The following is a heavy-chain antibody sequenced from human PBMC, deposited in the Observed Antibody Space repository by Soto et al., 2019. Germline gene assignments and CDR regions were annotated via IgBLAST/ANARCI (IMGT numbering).Heavy chain of an antibody. V-gene: IGHV1-69*13. Sequence: VKVSCKASGGTFSSYAISWVRQAPRQGREWTGGIIPIFGTANYAQKFQGRVTITADESTSTAYMELSSLRSEDTAVYYCAVGHNSGWYSDYCGQGTLGTVSS. CDR3: AVGHNSGWYSDY. D-gene: IGHD6-19*01. CDR1: GGTFSSYA. CDR2: IIPIFGTA. J-gene: IGHJ4*02.